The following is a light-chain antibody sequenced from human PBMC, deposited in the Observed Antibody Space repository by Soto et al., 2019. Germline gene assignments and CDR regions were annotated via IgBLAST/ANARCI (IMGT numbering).Light chain of an antibody. CDR1: QRISSW. V-gene: IGKV1-5*01. CDR2: DAS. CDR3: QQYNSYSWT. J-gene: IGKJ1*01. Sequence: DIQMTQPPSTLSASVGDRVTITCRASQRISSWLAWYQQKPGKAPKLLIYDASSLESGVPSRFSGSGSGTEFTLTISSLQPDDFATYYCQQYNSYSWTFGQGTKVDIK.